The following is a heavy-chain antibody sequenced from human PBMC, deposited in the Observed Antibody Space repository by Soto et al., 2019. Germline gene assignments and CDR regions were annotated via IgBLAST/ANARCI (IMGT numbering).Heavy chain of an antibody. Sequence: QITLKESGPTLVKPTQTLTLTCTFSGFSLSTSGVGVGWIRQPPGKALEWLALIYWNDDKRYSPSLKSRLTITKDTSKNQVVLTMTNMDPVDTATYYCAHSVAGGWYNSDYYFDYWGQGTLVTVSS. D-gene: IGHD6-19*01. J-gene: IGHJ4*02. CDR3: AHSVAGGWYNSDYYFDY. CDR2: IYWNDDK. V-gene: IGHV2-5*01. CDR1: GFSLSTSGVG.